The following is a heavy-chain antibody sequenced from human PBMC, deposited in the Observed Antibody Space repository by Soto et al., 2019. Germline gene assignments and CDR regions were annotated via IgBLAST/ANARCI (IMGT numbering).Heavy chain of an antibody. D-gene: IGHD5-18*01. CDR1: GDSISAYS. V-gene: IGHV4-59*01. CDR2: IHYNGNT. Sequence: SETLSLTCTVSGDSISAYSWSWVRQPPGKGLEWIGNIHYNGNTKYNPSLKSRVSMSVDTSKNQFSLRLISVTAADTAVYYCARDHPHSYGVYYFDYWGQEPRSPSPQ. J-gene: IGHJ4*01. CDR3: ARDHPHSYGVYYFDY.